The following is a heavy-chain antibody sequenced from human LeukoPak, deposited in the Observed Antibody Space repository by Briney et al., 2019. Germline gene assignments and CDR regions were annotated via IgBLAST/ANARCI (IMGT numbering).Heavy chain of an antibody. CDR3: ARSLPHKYDSLASDYMDV. CDR2: INPSNGRT. J-gene: IGHJ6*03. Sequence: ASVKVSCKASGYTFTGYYLQWVRQVPGQGLEWMGWINPSNGRTNYAQKFQGRVSMTRATSISSAYLELRSLSSDDTAVYYCARSLPHKYDSLASDYMDVWGKGTTVTVSS. V-gene: IGHV1-2*02. CDR1: GYTFTGYY. D-gene: IGHD3-3*01.